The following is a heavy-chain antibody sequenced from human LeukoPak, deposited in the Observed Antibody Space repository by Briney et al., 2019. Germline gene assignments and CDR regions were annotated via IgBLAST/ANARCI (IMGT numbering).Heavy chain of an antibody. V-gene: IGHV3-7*03. J-gene: IGHJ4*02. CDR2: INIEGSQR. D-gene: IGHD3-16*01. CDR1: GFSFSTTW. Sequence: GGSLRLSCEASGFSFSTTWMTWVRQTPGKGLELVANINIEGSQRYHADSVEGRFTISRDNVKNTLYLQMSSLRVEDTAVYYCARDPGWGALDYWGQGALVIVSS. CDR3: ARDPGWGALDY.